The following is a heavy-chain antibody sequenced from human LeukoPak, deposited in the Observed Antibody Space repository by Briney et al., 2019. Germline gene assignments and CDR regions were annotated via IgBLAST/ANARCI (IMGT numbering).Heavy chain of an antibody. CDR1: GFTFSDYY. J-gene: IGHJ4*02. Sequence: GGSLRLSCAASGFTFSDYYMSWIRQAPGKGLEWLSYISSSGTTIYYADSVKGRFTISRDNAKNSLYLQMNSLRAEDTAVYYCARATAMANEIDYWGQGTLVTVSS. CDR3: ARATAMANEIDY. D-gene: IGHD5-18*01. V-gene: IGHV3-11*04. CDR2: ISSSGTTI.